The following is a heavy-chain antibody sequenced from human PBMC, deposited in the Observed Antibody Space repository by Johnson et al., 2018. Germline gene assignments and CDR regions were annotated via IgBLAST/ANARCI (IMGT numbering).Heavy chain of an antibody. CDR2: LWNDGSKQ. V-gene: IGHV3-33*01. J-gene: IGHJ1*01. CDR3: APVIAVPGTLDFQH. Sequence: QVQLGEAGGGVVEPGRSLRLSCAASGFIFSTYGMNWVRPAPDKGLEWVALLWNDGSKQYYADSVKGRFTISRDNSKNTLYLQMNSLRAEDTAVYYCAPVIAVPGTLDFQHWGQGTLVIVSS. CDR1: GFIFSTYG. D-gene: IGHD6-19*01.